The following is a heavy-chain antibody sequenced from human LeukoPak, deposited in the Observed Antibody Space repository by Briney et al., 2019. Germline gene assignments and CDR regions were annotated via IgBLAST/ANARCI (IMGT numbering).Heavy chain of an antibody. CDR1: GFTFDDYA. Sequence: PGGSLRLSCAASGFTFDDYAMHWVRQAPGKGLEWVSGISWNSGSIGYADSVKGRFTIPRDNAKNSLYLQMNSLRAEDMALYYCAKDILDGDYANDAFDIWGQGTMVTVSS. CDR2: ISWNSGSI. V-gene: IGHV3-9*03. D-gene: IGHD4-17*01. CDR3: AKDILDGDYANDAFDI. J-gene: IGHJ3*02.